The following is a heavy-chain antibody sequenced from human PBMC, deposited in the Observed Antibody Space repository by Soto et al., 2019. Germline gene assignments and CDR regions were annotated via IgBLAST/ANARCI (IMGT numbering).Heavy chain of an antibody. CDR1: GYTFVSYG. D-gene: IGHD3-22*01. J-gene: IGHJ5*02. CDR2: ISPYNGNT. CDR3: ASDQNFFDSSGYYDH. V-gene: IGHV1-18*04. Sequence: QIQLVQSAAEVKKPGASVKVSCKTSGYTFVSYGISWVRQAPGQGLEWMGWISPYNGNTNFAQRFRGRVILTTDTSTDIVYMDLGSLKSDDTAVYYCASDQNFFDSSGYYDHWGQGTLITVSS.